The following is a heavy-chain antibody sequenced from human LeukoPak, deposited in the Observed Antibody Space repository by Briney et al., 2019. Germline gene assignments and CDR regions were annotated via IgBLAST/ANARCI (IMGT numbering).Heavy chain of an antibody. CDR2: VHYSGST. V-gene: IGHV4-59*08. J-gene: IGHJ4*02. CDR3: ARSPLESRRDAYNFYFDY. D-gene: IGHD5-24*01. Sequence: SETLSLTCSVSGASIISYHWSWVRQPPGKGLEWIGFVHYSGSTNYNPSLKSRVTISADTSKNQFSLSLTSVTAADTALYYCARSPLESRRDAYNFYFDYWGQGALATVSS. CDR1: GASIISYH.